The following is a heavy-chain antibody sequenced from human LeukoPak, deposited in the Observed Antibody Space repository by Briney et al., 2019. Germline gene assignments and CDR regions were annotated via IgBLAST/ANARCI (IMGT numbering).Heavy chain of an antibody. J-gene: IGHJ4*02. CDR3: ARDAKVVINPYFDY. D-gene: IGHD3-22*01. Sequence: GGSLRLSCAASGFTFSSYWMSWVRQAPGKGLEWVANIKQDGSEKYYVDSVKGRFTISRDNAKNSLYLQMNSLRDEDTAVYYCARDAKVVINPYFDYWGQGTLVTVSS. CDR1: GFTFSSYW. V-gene: IGHV3-7*01. CDR2: IKQDGSEK.